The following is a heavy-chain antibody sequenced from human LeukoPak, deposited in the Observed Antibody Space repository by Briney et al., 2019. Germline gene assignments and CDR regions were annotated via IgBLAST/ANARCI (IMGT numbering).Heavy chain of an antibody. CDR3: ARDWGRNIVVVPAAQFDY. J-gene: IGHJ4*02. V-gene: IGHV1-18*01. D-gene: IGHD2-2*01. Sequence: ASVKVSCKTSGYPFTNHGVSWVRQAPGQGLEWMGWINANSGDTNYAQRFQGRLTMTTDTSTSTAYMELRSLRSDDTAVYYCARDWGRNIVVVPAAQFDYWGQGTLVTVSS. CDR1: GYPFTNHG. CDR2: INANSGDT.